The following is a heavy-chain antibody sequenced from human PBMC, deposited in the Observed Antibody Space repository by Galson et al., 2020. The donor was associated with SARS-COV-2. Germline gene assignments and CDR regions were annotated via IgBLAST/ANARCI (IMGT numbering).Heavy chain of an antibody. CDR3: ARDENFSPYCSGGSCFHDAFDF. CDR1: GGTFSSYA. J-gene: IGHJ3*01. V-gene: IGHV1-69*01. CDR2: IIPIFGTA. Sequence: KISCKASGGTFSSYAISWVRQAPGQGLEWMGGIIPIFGTANYAQKFQGRVTITVDESTSTAYMELSSLRSEDTAVYYCARDENFSPYCSGGSCFHDAFDFWGQGTMVTVSS. D-gene: IGHD2-15*01.